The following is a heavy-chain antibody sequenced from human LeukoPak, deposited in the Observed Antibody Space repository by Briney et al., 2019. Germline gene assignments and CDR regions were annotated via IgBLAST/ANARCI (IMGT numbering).Heavy chain of an antibody. D-gene: IGHD5-24*01. Sequence: SETLSLACSVSGGSINSDYWNWIRQPPGKGLEWIGYIYHSGSTNYNPSLKSRVTISIDKSKKQFSLKLISVTAADTAIYYCARVGGMTTINNAAFDIWGQGTMVTVSS. CDR2: IYHSGST. V-gene: IGHV4-59*01. J-gene: IGHJ3*02. CDR3: ARVGGMTTINNAAFDI. CDR1: GGSINSDY.